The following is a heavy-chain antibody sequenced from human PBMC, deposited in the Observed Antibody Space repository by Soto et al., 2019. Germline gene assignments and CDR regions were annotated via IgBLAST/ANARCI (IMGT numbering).Heavy chain of an antibody. CDR3: ARDAPPSGPQDY. CDR1: GGTFSSYA. CDR2: IIPIFGTA. J-gene: IGHJ4*02. V-gene: IGHV1-69*01. Sequence: QVQLVQSGAEVKKPGSSVKVSCKASGGTFSSYAISWVRQAPGQGLEWMGGIIPIFGTANYAQKFQGRVTSTADDSTCTAYMELSRLSSEDTAVYYCARDAPPSGPQDYWVQGTLVSVSS. D-gene: IGHD2-15*01.